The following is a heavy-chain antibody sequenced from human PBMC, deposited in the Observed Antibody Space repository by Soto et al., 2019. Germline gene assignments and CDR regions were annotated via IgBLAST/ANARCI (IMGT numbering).Heavy chain of an antibody. Sequence: GGSLRLSCAASGFTFSSYAMSWVRQAPGKGLEWVSAISGSGGSTYYADSVKGRFTISRDNSKNTLYLQMSSLRAEDTAVYYCAKDRSSDIVVVTAILDYWGQGTLVTVSS. D-gene: IGHD2-21*02. J-gene: IGHJ4*02. CDR3: AKDRSSDIVVVTAILDY. V-gene: IGHV3-23*01. CDR2: ISGSGGST. CDR1: GFTFSSYA.